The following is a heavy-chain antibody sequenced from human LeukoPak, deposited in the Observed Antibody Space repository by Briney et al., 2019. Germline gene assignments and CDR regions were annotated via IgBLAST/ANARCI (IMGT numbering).Heavy chain of an antibody. V-gene: IGHV3-23*01. CDR3: AKDGTPLGSSWYLDY. D-gene: IGHD6-13*01. J-gene: IGHJ4*02. CDR2: ISGSDGST. Sequence: QSGGSLRLSCAASGFTFSSYAMSWVRQAPGKGLEWVSAISGSDGSTYYADSVKGRFTISRDNSKNTLYLQMNSLRAEDTAVYYCAKDGTPLGSSWYLDYWGQGTLVTVSS. CDR1: GFTFSSYA.